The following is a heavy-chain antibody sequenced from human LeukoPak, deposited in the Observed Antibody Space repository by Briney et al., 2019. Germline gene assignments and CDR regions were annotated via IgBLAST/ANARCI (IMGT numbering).Heavy chain of an antibody. D-gene: IGHD6-13*01. Sequence: GGSLRLSCVASEFIFSSYGMHWVRQAPGKGLEWVALISYDGFKKYYADSVKGRFSISRDNSKTTLYLQMNSLRAEDTAVYYCAKDADFPYSSSFTYAFDIWGQGTMVTVSS. J-gene: IGHJ3*02. CDR1: EFIFSSYG. CDR3: AKDADFPYSSSFTYAFDI. V-gene: IGHV3-30*18. CDR2: ISYDGFKK.